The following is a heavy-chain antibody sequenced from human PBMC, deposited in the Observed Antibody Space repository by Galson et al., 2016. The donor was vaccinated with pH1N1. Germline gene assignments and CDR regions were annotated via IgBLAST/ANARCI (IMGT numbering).Heavy chain of an antibody. D-gene: IGHD5-18*01. J-gene: IGHJ6*04. V-gene: IGHV3-7*03. CDR2: IKHDGSQK. Sequence: SLRLSCAGSGFTFSNYWMHWVRQAPGKGLEWVANIKHDGSQKYYVDSVKGRFTISRDNAKNSLYLQMNSLRAEDTALYYCAKASGYSYGPLDVWGKGTTVTVSS. CDR3: AKASGYSYGPLDV. CDR1: GFTFSNYW.